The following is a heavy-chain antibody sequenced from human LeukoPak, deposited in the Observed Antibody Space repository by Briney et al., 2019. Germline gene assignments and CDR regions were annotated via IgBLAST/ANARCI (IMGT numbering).Heavy chain of an antibody. CDR3: ARGDDYGDYMAFDI. CDR1: GGSISSGGYY. D-gene: IGHD4-17*01. J-gene: IGHJ3*02. CDR2: IYYSGST. Sequence: SETLPLTCTVSGGSISSGGYYWSWIRQHPGKGLEWIGYIYYSGSTYYNPSLKSRVTISVDTSKNQFSLKLSSVTAADTAVYYCARGDDYGDYMAFDIWGQGTMVTVSS. V-gene: IGHV4-31*03.